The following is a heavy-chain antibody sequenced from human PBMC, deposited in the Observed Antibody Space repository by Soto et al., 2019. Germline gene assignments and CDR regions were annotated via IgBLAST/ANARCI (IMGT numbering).Heavy chain of an antibody. CDR2: IYYSGST. J-gene: IGHJ4*02. Sequence: SETLSLTCTVSGGSISGYYGSWIRQPPGKGLEWIGYIYYSGSTNYNPSLKSRVTISVDTSKNQFSLKLSSVTAADTAVYYCARRSCSGATCYQSTGFFDCWGQGTLVTVSS. CDR1: GGSISGYY. D-gene: IGHD2-15*01. V-gene: IGHV4-59*08. CDR3: ARRSCSGATCYQSTGFFDC.